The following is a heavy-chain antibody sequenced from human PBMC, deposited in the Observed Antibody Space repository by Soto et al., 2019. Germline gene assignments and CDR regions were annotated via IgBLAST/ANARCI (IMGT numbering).Heavy chain of an antibody. CDR3: ARENLDGYNQSPTFDY. CDR1: GFTYSTYT. D-gene: IGHD5-12*01. Sequence: PGGSLRLSCAASGFTYSTYTMHWVRQAPGKGLEWVAVISYDGNNKFYADSVKGRFTISRDNSKNTLYLQMNSLRAEDTAVYYCARENLDGYNQSPTFDYWGQGTLVTVSS. J-gene: IGHJ4*02. V-gene: IGHV3-30-3*01. CDR2: ISYDGNNK.